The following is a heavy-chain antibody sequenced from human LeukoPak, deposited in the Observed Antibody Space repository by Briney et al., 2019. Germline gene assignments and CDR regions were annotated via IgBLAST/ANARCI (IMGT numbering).Heavy chain of an antibody. J-gene: IGHJ4*02. CDR3: AREGCGWSRGFDY. V-gene: IGHV4-59*01. CDR2: IYYRGRT. CDR1: AGSISSYY. Sequence: PSESRSLTSTVSAGSISSYYWSWIPHPPGTRLKRVWDIYYRGRTNYNPSLKSRVSISVDTPKKQFSLKLSSVTAADTAVYYCAREGCGWSRGFDYWGQGILVTVS. D-gene: IGHD2-15*01.